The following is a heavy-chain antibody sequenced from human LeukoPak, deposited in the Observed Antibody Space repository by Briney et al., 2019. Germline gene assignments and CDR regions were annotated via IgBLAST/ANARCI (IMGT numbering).Heavy chain of an antibody. V-gene: IGHV4-34*01. CDR2: INHSGST. CDR1: GGSFSGYY. CDR3: ARDVPYCSGGSSYVDAFDI. Sequence: SETLSLTCAVYGGSFSGYYWSWIRQPPGKGLEWIGEINHSGSTNYNPSLKSRVTISVDTSKNQFSLKLSSVTAADTAVYYCARDVPYCSGGSSYVDAFDIWGQGTMVTVSS. D-gene: IGHD2-15*01. J-gene: IGHJ3*02.